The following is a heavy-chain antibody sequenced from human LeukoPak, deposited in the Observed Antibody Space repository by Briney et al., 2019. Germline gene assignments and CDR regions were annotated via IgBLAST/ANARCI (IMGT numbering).Heavy chain of an antibody. CDR2: INPNSGVT. V-gene: IGHV1-2*06. CDR3: ARGNRYSSSQFDY. CDR1: GYTFTGYY. J-gene: IGHJ4*02. Sequence: ASVKVSCKASGYTFTGYYMHWVRQAPGQGLEWMGRINPNSGVTNYAQKFQGRVTMTRDTSISTAYMELSRLRSDDTAVYYCARGNRYSSSQFDYWGQGTLVTVSS. D-gene: IGHD6-13*01.